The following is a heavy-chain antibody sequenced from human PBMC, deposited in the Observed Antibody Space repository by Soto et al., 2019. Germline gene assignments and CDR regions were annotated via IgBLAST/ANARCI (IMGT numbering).Heavy chain of an antibody. J-gene: IGHJ6*03. CDR1: GYTFTSYG. CDR3: ARDFRLYDILTGPLVCDMDV. Sequence: ASVKVSCKASGYTFTSYGISWVRQAPGQGLEWMGWISAYNGNTNYAQKLQGRVTMTTDTSTSTAYMELRSLRSDDTAVYYCARDFRLYDILTGPLVCDMDVWGKGTTVTVSS. CDR2: ISAYNGNT. V-gene: IGHV1-18*01. D-gene: IGHD3-9*01.